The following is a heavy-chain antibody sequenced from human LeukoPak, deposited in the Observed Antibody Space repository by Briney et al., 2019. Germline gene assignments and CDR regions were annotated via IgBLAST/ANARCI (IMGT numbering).Heavy chain of an antibody. CDR2: IYPRDGST. CDR1: GYSFTNNY. Sequence: GASVKVSCKASGYSFTNNYIHWVRPAPGQGLEWMGMIYPRDGSTSYAQKFQGRVTVTSDTSTSTVHMELSGLRSEDTAVYYCARDQEGFDYWGQGTLATVSS. J-gene: IGHJ4*02. V-gene: IGHV1-46*01. CDR3: ARDQEGFDY.